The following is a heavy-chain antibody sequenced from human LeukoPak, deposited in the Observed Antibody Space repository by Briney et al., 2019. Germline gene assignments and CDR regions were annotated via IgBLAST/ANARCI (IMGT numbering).Heavy chain of an antibody. CDR2: IYSGGST. Sequence: TGGSLRLSCAASGFTVSSNYMSWVRQAPGKGLEWVSVIYSGGSTYYADSVKGRFTISRDNSKNTLYLQMNSLRAEDTAMYYCARDKAVAGTIVTYYFDYWGQGTLVTVSS. CDR1: GFTVSSNY. D-gene: IGHD6-19*01. J-gene: IGHJ4*02. CDR3: ARDKAVAGTIVTYYFDY. V-gene: IGHV3-66*01.